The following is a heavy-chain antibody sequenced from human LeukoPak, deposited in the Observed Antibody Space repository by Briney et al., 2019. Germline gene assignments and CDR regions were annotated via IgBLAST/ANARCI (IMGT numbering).Heavy chain of an antibody. CDR1: GYSFTGNY. D-gene: IGHD2-2*01. CDR2: ISPNSGGT. Sequence: GASVKVSCKASGYSFTGNYIPWVRQAPGQGLEWMGWISPNSGGTDYAQKFQGRVTMTRDTSISTAYMELRGLRPDDTGVYYCARADLAYCSITTCSSFDYWGQGTLVTVSS. J-gene: IGHJ4*02. V-gene: IGHV1-2*02. CDR3: ARADLAYCSITTCSSFDY.